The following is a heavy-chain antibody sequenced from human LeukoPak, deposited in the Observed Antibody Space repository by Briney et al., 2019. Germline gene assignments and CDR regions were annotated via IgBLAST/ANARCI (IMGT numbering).Heavy chain of an antibody. V-gene: IGHV5-51*01. J-gene: IGHJ6*02. Sequence: GESLQISCKASGYSFIGYWIGWVRQVPGKGLEWMGIIYPGDSDTRYSPSFQGQVTISADRSISTAYLQYSSLKTSDTAIYYCVKGVSGSYFAMDVWGQGTTVTVSS. CDR3: VKGVSGSYFAMDV. CDR1: GYSFIGYW. CDR2: IYPGDSDT. D-gene: IGHD3-10*01.